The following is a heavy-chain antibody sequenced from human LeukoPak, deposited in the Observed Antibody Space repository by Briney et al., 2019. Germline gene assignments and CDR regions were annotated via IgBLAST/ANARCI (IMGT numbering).Heavy chain of an antibody. CDR1: GYTFTSYD. J-gene: IGHJ5*02. D-gene: IGHD4-11*01. CDR2: RNPNSGNT. V-gene: IGHV1-8*01. CDR3: ARVALRAIDYSHPEFYP. Sequence: ASVKVSCKASGYTFTSYDINWVRQATGQRLEWMGWRNPNSGNTGYAQKFQGRVTMTRNTSISTAYMELSSLRSEDTAVYYCARVALRAIDYSHPEFYPWGQGTLVTVSS.